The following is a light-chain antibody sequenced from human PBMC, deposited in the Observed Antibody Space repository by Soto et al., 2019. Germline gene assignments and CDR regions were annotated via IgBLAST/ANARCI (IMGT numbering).Light chain of an antibody. CDR2: AAS. CDR1: QSISSY. Sequence: DIQMTQSPSSLSASVGDRGTITFRASQSISSYLNWYQQKPGKAPKLLIYAASSLQSGVPSRFSGSGSGTDFTLTISSLQPEDFATYYCQQSYSTLTFGPGTKVDIK. CDR3: QQSYSTLT. V-gene: IGKV1-39*01. J-gene: IGKJ3*01.